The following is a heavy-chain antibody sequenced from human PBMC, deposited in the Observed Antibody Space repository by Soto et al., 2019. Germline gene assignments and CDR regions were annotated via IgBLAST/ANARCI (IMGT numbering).Heavy chain of an antibody. V-gene: IGHV1-18*01. J-gene: IGHJ4*02. CDR3: ARDLGYSGYDDFDY. Sequence: ASVKVSCKASGYTFTSYGISWVRQAPGEGLEWMGWISAYNGNTNYAQKLQGRVTMTTDTSTSTAYMELRSLRSDDTAVYYCARDLGYSGYDDFDYWGQGTLVTVSS. CDR2: ISAYNGNT. CDR1: GYTFTSYG. D-gene: IGHD5-12*01.